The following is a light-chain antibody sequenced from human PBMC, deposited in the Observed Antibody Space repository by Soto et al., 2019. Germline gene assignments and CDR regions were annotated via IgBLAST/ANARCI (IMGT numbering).Light chain of an antibody. CDR1: QNINTY. Sequence: DIQMTQSPSSLSASVGDRVTITCRASQNINTYLNWYQQKPGKAPKLLIYAASSLQSGVPSRFSGSVSGTDFTLTIRSLQPEDLATYSCQQGYSTPYTFGQGTKLEIK. CDR3: QQGYSTPYT. J-gene: IGKJ2*01. V-gene: IGKV1-39*01. CDR2: AAS.